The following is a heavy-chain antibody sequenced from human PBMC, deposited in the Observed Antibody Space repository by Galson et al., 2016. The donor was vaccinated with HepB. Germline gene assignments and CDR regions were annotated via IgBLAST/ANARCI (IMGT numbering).Heavy chain of an antibody. CDR2: IYHSGNT. CDR1: GGSIRGSIYY. V-gene: IGHV4-39*01. Sequence: SETLSLTCTVSGGSIRGSIYYWGWIRQPPGKGLEWIGSIYHSGNTYYSPSLSPSLKSRVNISVDTSKNQFSLKLRSVTAADTAGYYWASHDDSDWDYWGQGTLVTVSP. J-gene: IGHJ4*02. D-gene: IGHD3-9*01. CDR3: ASHDDSDWDY.